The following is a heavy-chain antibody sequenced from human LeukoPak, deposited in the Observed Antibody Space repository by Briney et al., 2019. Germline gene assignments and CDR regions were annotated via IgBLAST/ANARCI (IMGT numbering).Heavy chain of an antibody. J-gene: IGHJ4*02. D-gene: IGHD6-19*01. CDR1: GFTFSNYW. Sequence: GGSLRLSCSVSGFTFSNYWMTWFRQAPRRGLEGLAIINEDGREKHHVDSVKGRFTISRDNAKNLLFLEMNSLRDEDTAVYYCARDGSVTYHTAFDYWGQGTLVSVS. V-gene: IGHV3-7*01. CDR3: ARDGSVTYHTAFDY. CDR2: INEDGREK.